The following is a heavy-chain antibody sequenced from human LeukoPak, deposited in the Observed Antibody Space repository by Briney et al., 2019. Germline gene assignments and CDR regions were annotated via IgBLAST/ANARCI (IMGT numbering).Heavy chain of an antibody. D-gene: IGHD2-15*01. CDR1: GFTFSNAW. Sequence: GGSLRLSCAASGFTFSNAWMSWVRQAPGKGLEWVGRIKSKTDGGTTDYAAPVKGRFTISRDDSKNTLYLQMNSLKTEDTAVYYCTRHQLYSHVEYWGQGTLVTVSS. CDR3: TRHQLYSHVEY. CDR2: IKSKTDGGTT. J-gene: IGHJ4*02. V-gene: IGHV3-15*01.